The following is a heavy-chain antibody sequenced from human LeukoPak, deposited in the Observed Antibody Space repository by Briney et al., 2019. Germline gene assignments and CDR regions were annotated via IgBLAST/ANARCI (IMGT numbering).Heavy chain of an antibody. D-gene: IGHD3-16*01. CDR2: IKSKAYGGTT. J-gene: IGHJ4*02. CDR1: GFAFGDCA. V-gene: IGHV3-49*04. CDR3: TSHFLGDLDY. Sequence: PGGSLRLSCAASGFAFGDCAMSWVRQAPGKGLEWVGFIKSKAYGGTTEYAASVKGRFTISRDDSKRIVYLQMNSLKNEDTAMYYCTSHFLGDLDYWGQGTLVTVSS.